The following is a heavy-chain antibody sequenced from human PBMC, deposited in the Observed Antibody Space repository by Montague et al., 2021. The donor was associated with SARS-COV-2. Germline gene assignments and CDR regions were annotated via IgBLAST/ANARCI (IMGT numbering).Heavy chain of an antibody. Sequence: SETLSLTCTVSGGSISSSSYYWGWIRQPPGQGLEWIGFIYYSGSNYYHPSPKSRVNISVDTSKNQFSLKLSSVTAADTAVYYCDGSCEDEYYFDYWGQGTPVTVSS. J-gene: IGHJ4*01. CDR1: GGSISSSSYY. V-gene: IGHV4-39*01. CDR3: DGSCEDEYYFDY. D-gene: IGHD2-15*01. CDR2: IYYSGSN.